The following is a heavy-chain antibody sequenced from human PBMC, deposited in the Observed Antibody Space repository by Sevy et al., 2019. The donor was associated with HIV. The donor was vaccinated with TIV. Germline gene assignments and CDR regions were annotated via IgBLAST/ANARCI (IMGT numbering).Heavy chain of an antibody. Sequence: ASVKVSCKVSGYTLTKLSIHWVRQAPGKGLEWMGDFDPQYGETIYAQRFQGRVTMTADTSTDTVYMEVSSLTSEDTAVYYSAIVGLRYCSGGSCYKGDWFDPWAQGTLVTVSS. CDR1: GYTLTKLS. J-gene: IGHJ5*02. CDR2: FDPQYGET. V-gene: IGHV1-24*01. D-gene: IGHD2-15*01. CDR3: AIVGLRYCSGGSCYKGDWFDP.